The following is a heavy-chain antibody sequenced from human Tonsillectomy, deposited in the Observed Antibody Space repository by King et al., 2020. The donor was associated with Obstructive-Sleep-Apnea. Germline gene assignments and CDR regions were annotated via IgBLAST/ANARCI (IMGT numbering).Heavy chain of an antibody. CDR1: GFTFSDSA. J-gene: IGHJ4*02. CDR3: TKDTRDVGASRTPFDY. D-gene: IGHD1-26*01. Sequence: VQLVESGGGLVQPGGSLKLSCAASGFTFSDSAMHWVRQGSGKGLEWVGRIRNKANNYATAYAASVKGRFTISRDDSNNTAYLQMNSLKTEDTAVYYCTKDTRDVGASRTPFDYWGQGTLVTVSS. CDR2: IRNKANNYAT. V-gene: IGHV3-73*01.